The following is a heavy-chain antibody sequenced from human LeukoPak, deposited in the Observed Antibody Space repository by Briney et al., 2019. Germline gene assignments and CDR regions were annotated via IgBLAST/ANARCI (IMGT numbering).Heavy chain of an antibody. CDR2: INHSGST. Sequence: SETLSLTCAVYGGSFSGYYWSWIRQPPGKGLEWIGEINHSGSTNYNPSLKSRVTISVDTSKNQFSLRLSSVTAADTAVYYCARYGYTSGKDYWGQGTLVTVSS. V-gene: IGHV4-34*01. J-gene: IGHJ4*02. D-gene: IGHD5-24*01. CDR3: ARYGYTSGKDY. CDR1: GGSFSGYY.